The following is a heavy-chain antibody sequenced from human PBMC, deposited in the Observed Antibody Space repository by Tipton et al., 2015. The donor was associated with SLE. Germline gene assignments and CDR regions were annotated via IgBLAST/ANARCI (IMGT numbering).Heavy chain of an antibody. CDR2: IRADGSYT. D-gene: IGHD6-19*01. CDR1: GFTFDGYS. CDR3: AKEHNAGWPNFDY. V-gene: IGHV3-43*01. Sequence: SLRLSCEASGFTFDGYSMHWVRQPPGKGLEWVSLIRADGSYTYYADSVKGRFTISRDNGKNSLYLQMSSLTTADTAFYYCAKEHNAGWPNFDYWGQGTLVTVSS. J-gene: IGHJ4*02.